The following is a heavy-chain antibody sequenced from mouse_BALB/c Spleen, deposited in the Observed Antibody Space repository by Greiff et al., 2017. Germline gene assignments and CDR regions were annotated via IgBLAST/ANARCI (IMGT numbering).Heavy chain of an antibody. CDR2: ISSGGSYT. Sequence: EVMLVESGGGLVKPGGSLKLSCAASGFTFSSYTMSWVRQTPEKRLEWVATISSGGSYTYYPDSVKGRFTISRDNAKNTLYLQMSSLKSEDTAMYYCTRERGYYGSSYAFDSWGAGTTLTVSS. V-gene: IGHV5-6-4*01. CDR1: GFTFSSYT. CDR3: TRERGYYGSSYAFDS. J-gene: IGHJ2*01. D-gene: IGHD1-1*01.